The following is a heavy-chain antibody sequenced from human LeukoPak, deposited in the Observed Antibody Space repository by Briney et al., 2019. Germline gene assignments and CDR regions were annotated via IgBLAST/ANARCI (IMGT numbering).Heavy chain of an antibody. CDR3: ATSLNGELDY. Sequence: PSETLSLTCTVSGGSISSGNYYWSWIRQPAGEGLEWIGRIYTSGSTTYNPSLKSRVTISVDASKNQFSLKLSSVTAADTAVYYCATSLNGELDYWGQGALVTVSS. J-gene: IGHJ4*02. V-gene: IGHV4-61*02. CDR1: GGSISSGNYY. CDR2: IYTSGST.